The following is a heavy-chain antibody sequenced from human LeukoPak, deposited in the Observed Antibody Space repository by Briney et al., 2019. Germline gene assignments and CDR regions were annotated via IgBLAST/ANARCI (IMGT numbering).Heavy chain of an antibody. V-gene: IGHV4-4*07. CDR3: ARVVSCSGGSCYHNWFDP. D-gene: IGHD2-15*01. CDR1: GGSISSYY. J-gene: IGHJ5*02. CDR2: IYSSGST. Sequence: SETLSLTCTVSGGSISSYYWSWIRQPAGKGLEWIGRIYSSGSTNYNPSLKSRVTMSVDTSKNQFSLKLSSVTAADTAVYYCARVVSCSGGSCYHNWFDPWGQGTLVTVSS.